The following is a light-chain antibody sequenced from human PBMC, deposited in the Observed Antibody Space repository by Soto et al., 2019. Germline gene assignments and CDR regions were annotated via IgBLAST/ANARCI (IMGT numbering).Light chain of an antibody. CDR3: QQYNNWPPVRT. Sequence: EIVMTQSPATLSVTPGERATLSCRASQSVSSNLAWYQQKPGQAPRLLIYGASTRATGIPARFSGSGSGTEFTLTISSLQSEDFAVYYCQQYNNWPPVRTFGQGTKVDI. CDR2: GAS. J-gene: IGKJ1*01. CDR1: QSVSSN. V-gene: IGKV3-15*01.